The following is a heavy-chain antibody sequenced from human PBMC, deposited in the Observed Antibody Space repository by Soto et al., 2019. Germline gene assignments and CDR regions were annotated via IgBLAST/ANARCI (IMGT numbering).Heavy chain of an antibody. J-gene: IGHJ4*02. CDR3: ARGGLEMATPHDY. Sequence: QVQLVQSGAEVKKPGASVKVSCKVSGYTLTELSMHWVRQAPGKGLEWMGGFDPEDGETIYAQKFQGRVTITADESTSTAYMELSSLRSEDTAVYYCARGGLEMATPHDYWGQGTLVTVSS. D-gene: IGHD5-12*01. V-gene: IGHV1-24*01. CDR2: FDPEDGET. CDR1: GYTLTELS.